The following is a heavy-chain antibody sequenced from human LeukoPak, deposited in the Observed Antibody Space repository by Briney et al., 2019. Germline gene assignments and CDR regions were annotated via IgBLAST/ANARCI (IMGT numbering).Heavy chain of an antibody. Sequence: PSETLSLTCTVSVGSIITSSFYWGWIRQPPGKGLEWIGDIYYSGSTYYNPSLKSRVTISVDTSNNQFSLRLSSVTAADTAMYYCARRLWGDYFDYWGQGTLVTVSS. J-gene: IGHJ4*02. V-gene: IGHV4-39*01. D-gene: IGHD3-16*01. CDR1: VGSIITSSFY. CDR3: ARRLWGDYFDY. CDR2: IYYSGST.